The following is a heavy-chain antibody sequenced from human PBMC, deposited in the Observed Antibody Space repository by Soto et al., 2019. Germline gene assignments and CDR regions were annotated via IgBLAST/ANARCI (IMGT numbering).Heavy chain of an antibody. CDR1: GFIFSSYA. V-gene: IGHV3-23*01. D-gene: IGHD3-3*01. J-gene: IGHJ4*02. CDR2: MSGSGDNA. CDR3: ARFFAAGTRGYLDS. Sequence: DVQLLESGGGWVQPGGSLRLSCAASGFIFSSYAMGWVRQAPGKGLEWVSAMSGSGDNAYYADSVKGRFTIARGNSKNLLTLQMKSLRAEDTAIYYCARFFAAGTRGYLDSWGQGTLVTVSS.